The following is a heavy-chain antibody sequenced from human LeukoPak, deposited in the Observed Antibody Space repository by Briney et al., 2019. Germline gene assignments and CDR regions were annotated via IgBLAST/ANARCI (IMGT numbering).Heavy chain of an antibody. CDR2: ISYDGSNK. Sequence: PGGSLRLSCXASGFTFSSYGMHWVRQAPGKGLEGVAVISYDGSNKYYADSVKGRFTISRDNSKNTLYLQMNSLRAEDTAVYYCAKALNYYDSSGYYGDFDYWGQGTLVTVSS. V-gene: IGHV3-30*18. CDR1: GFTFSSYG. J-gene: IGHJ4*02. D-gene: IGHD3-22*01. CDR3: AKALNYYDSSGYYGDFDY.